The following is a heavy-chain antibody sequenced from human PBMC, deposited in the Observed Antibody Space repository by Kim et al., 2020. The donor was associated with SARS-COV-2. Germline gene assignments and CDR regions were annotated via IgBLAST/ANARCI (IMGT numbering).Heavy chain of an antibody. J-gene: IGHJ5*02. V-gene: IGHV3-9*01. CDR2: ISWNSGSI. D-gene: IGHD2-2*01. CDR1: GFTFDDYA. Sequence: GGSLRLSCAASGFTFDDYAMHWVRQAPGKGLEWVSGISWNSGSIGYADSVKGRFTISRDNAKNSLYLQMNSLRAEDTALYYCAKGLLKDCSSTSCSSHNWFDPWGQGTLVTVSS. CDR3: AKGLLKDCSSTSCSSHNWFDP.